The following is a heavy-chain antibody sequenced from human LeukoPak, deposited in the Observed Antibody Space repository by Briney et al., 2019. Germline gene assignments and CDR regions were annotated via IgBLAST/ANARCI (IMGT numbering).Heavy chain of an antibody. J-gene: IGHJ5*02. CDR3: ARSAVAGKNWFDP. V-gene: IGHV3-21*01. CDR2: ISSGSSYI. D-gene: IGHD6-19*01. CDR1: GFTFSGYS. Sequence: GGSLRLSCAASGFTFSGYSMNWVRQAPGKGLEWVSSISSGSSYIYYADSVRGRFTISRDNAKNSLYLQMNSLRAEDTAVYYCARSAVAGKNWFDPWGQGTLVTVSS.